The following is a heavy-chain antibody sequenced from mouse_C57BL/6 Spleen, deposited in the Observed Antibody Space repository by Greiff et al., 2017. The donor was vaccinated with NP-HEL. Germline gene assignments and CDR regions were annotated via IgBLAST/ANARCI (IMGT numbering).Heavy chain of an antibody. D-gene: IGHD2-4*01. V-gene: IGHV1-22*01. CDR2: INPNNGGT. CDR3: AREGTDYDRAMDY. J-gene: IGHJ4*01. CDR1: GYTFTDYN. Sequence: VQLQQSGPELVKPGASVKMSCKASGYTFTDYNMHWVKQSHGKSLEWIGYINPNNGGTSYNQKFKGKATLTVNKSSSTAYMELRSRTSEDSAVYYCAREGTDYDRAMDYWGQGTSVTVSS.